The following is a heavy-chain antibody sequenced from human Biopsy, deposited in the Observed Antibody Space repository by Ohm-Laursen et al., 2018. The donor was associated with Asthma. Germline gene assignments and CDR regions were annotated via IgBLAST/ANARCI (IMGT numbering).Heavy chain of an antibody. V-gene: IGHV1-24*01. CDR1: GYSLTDLS. J-gene: IGHJ4*02. CDR3: ASDFPEDYVEYNFQF. CDR2: HDLEEGGT. Sequence: ASVKVSCKISGYSLTDLSMHWVRQAPGQGLEWMGGHDLEEGGTVNARRFQGRVTMTVDTSTDTAYMELSSLSSDDTAVDYCASDFPEDYVEYNFQFWGQGTVVTVSS. D-gene: IGHD4-17*01.